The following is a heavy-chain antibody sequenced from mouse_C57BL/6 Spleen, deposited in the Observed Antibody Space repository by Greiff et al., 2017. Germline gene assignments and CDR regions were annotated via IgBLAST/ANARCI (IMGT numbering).Heavy chain of an antibody. CDR2: INPGSGGT. CDR3: ARSDCYSSSPMAY. V-gene: IGHV1-54*01. CDR1: GYAFTNYL. J-gene: IGHJ3*01. Sequence: QVQLKESGAELVRPGTSVKVSCKASGYAFTNYLIEWVQQRPGQGLEWIGVINPGSGGTNYNEKLKGKVTLTADKSSSTAYMQLSSLTSEDSAVYFWARSDCYSSSPMAYWGQGTLVTVSA. D-gene: IGHD1-1*01.